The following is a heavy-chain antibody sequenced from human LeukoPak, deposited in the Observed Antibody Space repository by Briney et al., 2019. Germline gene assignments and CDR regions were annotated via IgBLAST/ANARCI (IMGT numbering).Heavy chain of an antibody. CDR2: ISSRSSYK. V-gene: IGHV3-21*01. Sequence: GGSLRLSCAASGFTFSSYSMNWVRQAPGKGLEWVSSISSRSSYKHYADSVKGRFTISRDNAKNSLYLQMNSLRAEDTAVYYCARDLGWVRSGSRGDYWGQGTLVTVSS. D-gene: IGHD3-10*01. J-gene: IGHJ4*02. CDR1: GFTFSSYS. CDR3: ARDLGWVRSGSRGDY.